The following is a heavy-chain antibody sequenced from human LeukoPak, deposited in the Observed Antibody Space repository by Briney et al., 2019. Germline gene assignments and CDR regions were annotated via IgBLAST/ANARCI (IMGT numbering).Heavy chain of an antibody. CDR2: IYYGGST. CDR1: GGSISSYY. Sequence: SETLSLTCTVSGGSISSYYWSWIRQPPGKGLEWIGYIYYGGSTNYNPSLKSRVTISVDTSKNQFSLKLSSVTAADTAVYYCAVAGDSSSFDYWGQGTLVTVSS. J-gene: IGHJ4*02. V-gene: IGHV4-59*01. D-gene: IGHD6-13*01. CDR3: AVAGDSSSFDY.